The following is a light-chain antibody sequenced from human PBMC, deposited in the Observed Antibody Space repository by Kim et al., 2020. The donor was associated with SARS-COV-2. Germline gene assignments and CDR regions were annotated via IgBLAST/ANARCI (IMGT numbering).Light chain of an antibody. Sequence: ASVGDRVAITCRASESIGSWLAWYQQKPGEAPSLLIYSTANLHSGVPSRFSGSGYGTDFTLTVSSLQPEDSAVYYCQQLNAFPLTFGGGTKVDIK. J-gene: IGKJ4*01. CDR3: QQLNAFPLT. CDR1: ESIGSW. V-gene: IGKV1-12*01. CDR2: STA.